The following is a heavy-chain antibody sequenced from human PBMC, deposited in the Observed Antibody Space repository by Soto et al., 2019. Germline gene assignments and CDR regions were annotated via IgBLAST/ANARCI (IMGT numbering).Heavy chain of an antibody. J-gene: IGHJ3*01. CDR1: GDSVSGNSAA. D-gene: IGHD6-19*01. CDR3: AKYNSGPDAFDV. V-gene: IGHV6-1*01. CDR2: TYYRSKKWSN. Sequence: SQTLSLTCVISGDSVSGNSAAWNWIRQSQSRGLEWLGRTYYRSKKWSNDYAVSVKGRITINPDTSKNQFSLQLNSVTPEDTAIYYCAKYNSGPDAFDVWGHGTMVT.